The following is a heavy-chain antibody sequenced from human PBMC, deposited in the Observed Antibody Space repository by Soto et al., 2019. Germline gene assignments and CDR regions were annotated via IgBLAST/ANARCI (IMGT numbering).Heavy chain of an antibody. CDR3: ARDQGVAAAGITWFDP. Sequence: KPSETLSLTCTVSGASMNSYHWSWIRQPAGKGLGWIGHIHSSGSTNYNPSLKSRVTMSVDTSKNQFSLRLMSLTAADTAVYYCARDQGVAAAGITWFDPWGQGSLVTVSS. CDR2: IHSSGST. CDR1: GASMNSYH. J-gene: IGHJ5*02. V-gene: IGHV4-4*07. D-gene: IGHD6-13*01.